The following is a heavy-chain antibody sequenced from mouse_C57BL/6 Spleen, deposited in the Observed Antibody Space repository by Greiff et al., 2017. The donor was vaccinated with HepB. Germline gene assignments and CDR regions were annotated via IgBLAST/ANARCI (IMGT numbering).Heavy chain of an antibody. CDR3: ASNYDGYAMDY. D-gene: IGHD2-4*01. CDR2: IYPGSGNT. CDR1: GYTFTDYY. J-gene: IGHJ4*01. V-gene: IGHV1-76*01. Sequence: QVQLKESGAELVRPGASVKLSCKASGYTFTDYYINWVKQRPGQGLEWIARIYPGSGNTYYNEKFKGKATLTAEKSSSTAYMQLSSLTSEDSAVYFCASNYDGYAMDYWGQGTSVTVSS.